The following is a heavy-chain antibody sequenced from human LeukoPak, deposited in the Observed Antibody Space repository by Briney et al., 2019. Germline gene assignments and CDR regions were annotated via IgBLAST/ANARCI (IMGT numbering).Heavy chain of an antibody. CDR3: ARAQPREDAFDI. D-gene: IGHD1-26*01. Sequence: ASVKVSCKASGYTFTGYYIHWVRQAPGQGLEWMGWINPNSGGTNYAQKFQGWVTLTRDTSISTAYMELSRLRSDDTAVYYCARAQPREDAFDIWGQGTMVTVSS. CDR2: INPNSGGT. CDR1: GYTFTGYY. V-gene: IGHV1-2*04. J-gene: IGHJ3*02.